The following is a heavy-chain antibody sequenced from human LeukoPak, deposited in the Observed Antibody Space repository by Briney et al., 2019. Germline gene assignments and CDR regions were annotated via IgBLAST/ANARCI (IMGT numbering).Heavy chain of an antibody. Sequence: ASVKVSCKASGYSFTDYYIHWVRQAPGQGLEWMGWINPNSGNTKYAQKLQGRVTMTRDTSIRTAYMEQSSLTSDDSAVYYCARGTSSKSACYPVGNFDYWGQGILLTVS. CDR2: INPNSGNT. D-gene: IGHD2-8*01. V-gene: IGHV1-2*02. CDR1: GYSFTDYY. J-gene: IGHJ4*02. CDR3: ARGTSSKSACYPVGNFDY.